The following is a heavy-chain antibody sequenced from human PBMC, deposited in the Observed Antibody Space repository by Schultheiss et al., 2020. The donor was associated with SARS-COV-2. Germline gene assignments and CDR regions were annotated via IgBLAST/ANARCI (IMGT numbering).Heavy chain of an antibody. J-gene: IGHJ4*02. CDR1: GFTVSSNY. CDR3: ARDSGGDFDY. D-gene: IGHD2-15*01. CDR2: ISYDGSNK. Sequence: GGSLRLSCAASGFTVSSNYMSGVRQAPGKGLECVAVISYDGSNKYYADSVKGRFTISRDNSKNTLYLQMNSLRAEDTAVYYCARDSGGDFDYWGQGTLVTVSS. V-gene: IGHV3-30*03.